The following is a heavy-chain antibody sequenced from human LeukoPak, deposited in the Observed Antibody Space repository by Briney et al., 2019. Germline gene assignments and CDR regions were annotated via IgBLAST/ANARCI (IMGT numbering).Heavy chain of an antibody. J-gene: IGHJ4*02. CDR3: ARDRKLGNIVVVPAAKVSGRGLDY. Sequence: GGSLRLSCAASGFTFSSYAMHWVRQAPGKGLEWVAVISYDGSNKYYADSVKGRFTISRDNSKNTLYLQMNSLRAEDTAVYYCARDRKLGNIVVVPAAKVSGRGLDYWGQGTLVTVSS. CDR1: GFTFSSYA. V-gene: IGHV3-30-3*01. CDR2: ISYDGSNK. D-gene: IGHD2-2*01.